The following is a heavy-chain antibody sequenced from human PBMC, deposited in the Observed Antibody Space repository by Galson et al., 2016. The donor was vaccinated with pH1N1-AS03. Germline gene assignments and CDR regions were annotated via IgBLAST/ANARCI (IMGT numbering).Heavy chain of an antibody. D-gene: IGHD3-3*01. CDR1: GYSFISYG. CDR2: ISPYSGKT. CDR3: ARDESGYLF. Sequence: SVKVSCKASGYSFISYGVSWVRQAPGQGLEWMGWISPYSGKTEHAQKFQGRVTLTTDTSTTTSYMELRSLRSDDTAVYYCARDESGYLFWGQGTLVTVSS. V-gene: IGHV1-18*01. J-gene: IGHJ4*02.